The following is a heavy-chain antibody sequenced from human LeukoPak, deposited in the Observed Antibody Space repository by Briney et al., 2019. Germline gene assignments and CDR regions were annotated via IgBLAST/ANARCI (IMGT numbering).Heavy chain of an antibody. Sequence: GASVKVSCTASGFTFTGYYIHWVRQAPGQGLEWMGWVNPNSGGTNYAQMFQGRVTMTRDTSINTAYMELSGLRSDDTAVYYCARDSYGGNWSLGYWGQGTLVTVSS. V-gene: IGHV1-2*02. D-gene: IGHD4-23*01. CDR1: GFTFTGYY. CDR3: ARDSYGGNWSLGY. CDR2: VNPNSGGT. J-gene: IGHJ4*02.